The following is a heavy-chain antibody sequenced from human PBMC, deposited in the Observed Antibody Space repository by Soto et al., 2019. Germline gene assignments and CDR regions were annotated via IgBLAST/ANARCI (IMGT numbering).Heavy chain of an antibody. CDR1: GFTFSNYV. CDR3: AKRTDYGGAYGRPYYFDY. Sequence: GGSLRLSCAASGFTFSNYVMSWVRQAPGKGLEWVSSIDGSGIITHNADSVKGRFTISRDNSKNTFYLQMNNLRAEDTAVYYCAKRTDYGGAYGRPYYFDYWGQGTLVTVSS. CDR2: IDGSGIIT. D-gene: IGHD4-17*01. V-gene: IGHV3-23*01. J-gene: IGHJ4*02.